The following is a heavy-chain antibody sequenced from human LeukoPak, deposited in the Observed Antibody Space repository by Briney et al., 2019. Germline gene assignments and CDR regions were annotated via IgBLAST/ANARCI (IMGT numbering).Heavy chain of an antibody. CDR3: ARRLIVVVPAAVGWSDP. J-gene: IGHJ5*02. CDR1: GFSLSTSGVG. D-gene: IGHD2-2*01. V-gene: IGHV2-5*01. Sequence: ESGPTLVKPTQTLTLTCTFSGFSLSTSGVGVGWIRQPPGKALEWLALIYWNDDKRYSPSLKSRLTITKDTSKNQVVLTMTNMDPVDTATYYCARRLIVVVPAAVGWSDPWGQGTLVTVSS. CDR2: IYWNDDK.